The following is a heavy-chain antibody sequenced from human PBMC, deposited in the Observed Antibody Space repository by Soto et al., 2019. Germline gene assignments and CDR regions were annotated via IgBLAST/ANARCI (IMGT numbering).Heavy chain of an antibody. V-gene: IGHV1-18*01. Sequence: ASVKVSCKASGHSFTTHGFIWVRQAPGRGLEWIGWISSYDGSTNYAQKVQRRVNVTTDTSTSTAYMELRTLRSDDTAVYYCACTTPGHYYYGLDVWDQGTTVTVCS. CDR1: GHSFTTHG. J-gene: IGHJ6*02. CDR2: ISSYDGST. CDR3: ACTTPGHYYYGLDV. D-gene: IGHD2-8*01.